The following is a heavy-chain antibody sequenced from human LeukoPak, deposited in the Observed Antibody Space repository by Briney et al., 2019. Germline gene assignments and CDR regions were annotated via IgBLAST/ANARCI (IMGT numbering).Heavy chain of an antibody. Sequence: PSETLSLTCTVSGGSISSYYWSWIRQPAGKGLEWIGRIYTSGSTNYNPSLKSRVTMSVDTSKNQFSLKLSSVTAADTAVYYCGRDXSXWYXXLHGLLXWXDPWGXXXXVTV. D-gene: IGHD6-19*01. J-gene: IGHJ5*02. V-gene: IGHV4-4*07. CDR3: GRDXSXWYXXLHGLLXWXDP. CDR1: GGSISSYY. CDR2: IYTSGST.